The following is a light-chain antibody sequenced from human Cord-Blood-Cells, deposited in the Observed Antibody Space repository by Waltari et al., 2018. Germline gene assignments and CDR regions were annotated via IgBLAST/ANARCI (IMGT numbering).Light chain of an antibody. CDR3: QQYNSYSPWT. Sequence: DIQMTQSPSTLSASVGDRVTITCRASQSISSWLAWYQQKPGKAPKLLIYDASSLESGVSSMFSGSGSGTEFTLAISSLQPDDFATYYCQQYNSYSPWTFGQGTEVEIK. CDR1: QSISSW. V-gene: IGKV1-5*01. J-gene: IGKJ1*01. CDR2: DAS.